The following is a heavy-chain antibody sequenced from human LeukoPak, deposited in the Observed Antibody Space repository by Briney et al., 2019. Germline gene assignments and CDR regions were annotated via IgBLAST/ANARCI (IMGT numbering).Heavy chain of an antibody. CDR1: GFIFSTYW. V-gene: IGHV3-7*01. CDR2: INEDGREE. J-gene: IGHJ4*02. D-gene: IGHD3-3*01. CDR3: AKDESIGLGYYFDY. Sequence: GGSLRLSCVGSGFIFSTYWMAWVRQAPGKGPEWVANINEDGREERYVDSVRGRFTISRDNTKNSLSLQMNSLRDEDTAVYYCAKDESIGLGYYFDYWGQGTLVTVSS.